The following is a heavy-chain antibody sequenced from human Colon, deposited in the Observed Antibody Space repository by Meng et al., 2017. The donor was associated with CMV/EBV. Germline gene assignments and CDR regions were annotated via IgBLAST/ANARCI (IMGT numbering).Heavy chain of an antibody. CDR1: GGTFSSYA. J-gene: IGHJ4*02. V-gene: IGHV1-69*05. CDR2: IIPIFGTA. Sequence: SVKVSCKASGGTFSSYAIGWVRQAPGQGLEWMGGIIPIFGTANYAQKFQGRVTITTDESTSTAYMELSSLRSEDTAVYYCAGTYSSSSARFDYWGQGTLVTVSS. CDR3: AGTYSSSSARFDY. D-gene: IGHD6-6*01.